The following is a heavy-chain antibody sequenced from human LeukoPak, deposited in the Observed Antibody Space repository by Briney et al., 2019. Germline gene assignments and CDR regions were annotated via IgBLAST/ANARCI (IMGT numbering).Heavy chain of an antibody. CDR1: GFRFSGYW. V-gene: IGHV3-7*01. CDR3: ARDGHPFDL. Sequence: GGSLRLSCAASGFRFSGYWMSWVRQAPGKGLEWVANINQDGSEKYYVDSVKGRFTISRDNAKNSLYLQMNSLRAEDTAVYYCARDGHPFDLWGQGTLVTVAS. J-gene: IGHJ4*02. CDR2: INQDGSEK.